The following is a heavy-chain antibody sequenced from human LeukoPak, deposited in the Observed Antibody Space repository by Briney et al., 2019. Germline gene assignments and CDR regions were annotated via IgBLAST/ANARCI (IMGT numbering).Heavy chain of an antibody. D-gene: IGHD3-10*01. Sequence: SETLSLTCAVYGGSFSGYYWSWICKPPGKGMEWNGEINHSGSTNYNPSLKSRVTISVDTSKNQFSLKLSSVTAADTAVYYCARPPVRGGAGWFDPWGQGTLVTVSS. J-gene: IGHJ5*02. CDR2: INHSGST. CDR1: GGSFSGYY. V-gene: IGHV4-34*01. CDR3: ARPPVRGGAGWFDP.